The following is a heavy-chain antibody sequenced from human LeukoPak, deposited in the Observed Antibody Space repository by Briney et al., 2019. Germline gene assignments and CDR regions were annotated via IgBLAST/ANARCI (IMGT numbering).Heavy chain of an antibody. V-gene: IGHV4-59*12. CDR3: AREVRGRYDFWSGYSADYYYMDV. CDR1: GGSISSYY. J-gene: IGHJ6*03. Sequence: SETLSLTCTVSGGSISSYYWSWIRQPPGKGLEWIGYIYYSGSTNYNPSLKSRVTISVDTSKNQFSLKLSSVTAADTAVYYCAREVRGRYDFWSGYSADYYYMDVWGKGTTVTVSS. D-gene: IGHD3-3*01. CDR2: IYYSGST.